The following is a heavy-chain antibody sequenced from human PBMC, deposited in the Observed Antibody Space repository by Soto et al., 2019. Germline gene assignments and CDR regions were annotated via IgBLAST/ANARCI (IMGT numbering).Heavy chain of an antibody. CDR3: VKSQSGYSYGLFDY. D-gene: IGHD5-18*01. Sequence: GSLRLSCAASGFTFSSYAMSWVRQAPGKGLEWVSAISGSGGSTYYADSVKGRFTISRDNSKNTLYLQMNSLRAEDTAVYYCVKSQSGYSYGLFDYWGQGTLVTVSS. J-gene: IGHJ4*02. CDR1: GFTFSSYA. CDR2: ISGSGGST. V-gene: IGHV3-23*01.